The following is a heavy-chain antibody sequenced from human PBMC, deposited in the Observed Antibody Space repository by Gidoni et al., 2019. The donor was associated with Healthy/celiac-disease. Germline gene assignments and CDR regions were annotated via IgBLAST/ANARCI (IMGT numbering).Heavy chain of an antibody. Sequence: QVQLVESGGGVVQPGRSLRLSCAASGFTFSSYGMHWVRQAPGKGLEWVAVISDDGSNKYYADSVKGRFTISRDNSKNTLYLQMNSLRAEDTAVYYCAKENSETGGFDYWGQGTLVTVSS. CDR3: AKENSETGGFDY. D-gene: IGHD2-8*02. J-gene: IGHJ4*02. V-gene: IGHV3-30*18. CDR1: GFTFSSYG. CDR2: ISDDGSNK.